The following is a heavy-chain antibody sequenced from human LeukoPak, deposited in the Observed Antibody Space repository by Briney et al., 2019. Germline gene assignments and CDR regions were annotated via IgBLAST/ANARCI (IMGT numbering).Heavy chain of an antibody. V-gene: IGHV4-4*02. J-gene: IGHJ4*02. CDR2: IFHSGST. D-gene: IGHD6-13*01. CDR1: GGSISSNNW. Sequence: SATLSLTCAVSGGSISSNNWWSWVRQPPGKGLEWIGEIFHSGSTNYNPSLKSRVTISVDKSKNQFSLKLNSVTAADTAVYYCARAEPRGSVWYPYWGQGTLVTVSS. CDR3: ARAEPRGSVWYPY.